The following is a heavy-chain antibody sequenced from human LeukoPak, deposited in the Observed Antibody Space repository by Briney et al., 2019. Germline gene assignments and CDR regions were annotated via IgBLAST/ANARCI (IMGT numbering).Heavy chain of an antibody. V-gene: IGHV5-51*01. CDR1: GYSFTSYW. CDR3: ARGLGAAAPTNWFDP. D-gene: IGHD6-13*01. J-gene: IGHJ5*02. CDR2: IYPGDSDT. Sequence: GESLKISWKGSGYSFTSYWIGWVRQMPGKGLAWMGIIYPGDSDTRYSPSFQGQVTISADKSISTAYLQWSSLKASDTAMYYCARGLGAAAPTNWFDPWGQGTLVTVSS.